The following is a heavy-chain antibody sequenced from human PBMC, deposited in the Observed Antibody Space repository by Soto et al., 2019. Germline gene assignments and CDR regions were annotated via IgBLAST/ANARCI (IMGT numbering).Heavy chain of an antibody. CDR1: GFTFINYA. V-gene: IGHV3-23*01. J-gene: IGHJ2*01. CDR3: ARKILGSTSRPNYWYFDL. D-gene: IGHD2-2*01. Sequence: EVQLLESGGGLVQPGGSLRLSCAGSGFTFINYAMNWVRQASGKGLEWVPSISGGGDATFFADSVRGRFTISRDNSKNTVTLQMNSLGVDDTAVYYCARKILGSTSRPNYWYFDLWGRGTLVTVSS. CDR2: ISGGGDAT.